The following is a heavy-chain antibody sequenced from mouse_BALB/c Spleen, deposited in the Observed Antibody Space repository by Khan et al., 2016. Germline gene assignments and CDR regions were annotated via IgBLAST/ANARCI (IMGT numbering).Heavy chain of an antibody. Sequence: EVKLLEPGGGLVQPGGSLKLSCAASGFDFSRYWMSWVRQAPGKGQEWIGEINPDSSKINYTPSLKDKFIISRDHAKHSLYLQRSKVRSEDTALYYCARRRYYFSMDNWGQGTSVTVSS. V-gene: IGHV4-1*02. D-gene: IGHD1-1*01. J-gene: IGHJ4*01. CDR2: INPDSSKI. CDR3: ARRRYYFSMDN. CDR1: GFDFSRYW.